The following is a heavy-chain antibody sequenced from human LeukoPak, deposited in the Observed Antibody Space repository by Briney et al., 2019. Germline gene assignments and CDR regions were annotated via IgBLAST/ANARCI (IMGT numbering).Heavy chain of an antibody. J-gene: IGHJ4*02. CDR3: ARDYDSSYYWFDY. CDR1: GFTFSSYS. V-gene: IGHV3-21*01. D-gene: IGHD3-22*01. Sequence: GGSLRLSCAASGFTFSSYSMNWVRQALGKGLEWVSSISSSSTYIYYADSVKGRFTISRDNAKNSLYPQMNSLRAEDTAVYYCARDYDSSYYWFDYWGQGTLVTVSS. CDR2: ISSSSTYI.